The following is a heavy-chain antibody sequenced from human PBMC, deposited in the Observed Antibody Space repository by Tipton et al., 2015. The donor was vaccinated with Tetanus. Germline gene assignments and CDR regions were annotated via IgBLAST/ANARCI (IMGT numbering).Heavy chain of an antibody. Sequence: CAASGFTFSSYGMHWVRQAPGKGLEWVAVISYDGSNKYYADSVKGRFTISRDNSKNTLYLQMNSLRAEDTAVYYCAKDQLPGMTTVVAVDYWGQGTLVTVSS. D-gene: IGHD4-23*01. CDR3: AKDQLPGMTTVVAVDY. V-gene: IGHV3-30*18. J-gene: IGHJ4*02. CDR1: GFTFSSYG. CDR2: ISYDGSNK.